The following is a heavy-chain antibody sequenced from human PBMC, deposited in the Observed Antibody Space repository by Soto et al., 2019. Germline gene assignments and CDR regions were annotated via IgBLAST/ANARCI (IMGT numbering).Heavy chain of an antibody. D-gene: IGHD6-19*01. V-gene: IGHV4-39*01. CDR1: GGSISSSSYY. CDR2: IYYTGST. J-gene: IGHJ5*02. Sequence: QLQLQESGPGLVKPSETLSLSCTVSGGSISSSSYYWGWIRQPPGKGLEWIGSIYYTGSTYYSPSLKSRVPISVDTSKHQCSLQLSSVTAADTAVYYCASLGGSSGWYWFDPWGQGTLVTVSS. CDR3: ASLGGSSGWYWFDP.